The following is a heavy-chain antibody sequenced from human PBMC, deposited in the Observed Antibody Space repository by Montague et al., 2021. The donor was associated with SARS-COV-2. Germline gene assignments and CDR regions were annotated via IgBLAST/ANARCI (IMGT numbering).Heavy chain of an antibody. CDR2: ISSSEST. V-gene: IGHV4-39*07. CDR3: ERDGSLRFVLLICPRHYYGGFDI. Sequence: SETLSLTCRGPSLRCRGTQSQIGRAHVCPPDAQESIMPISSSESTYYNPSLKSRVTISVDTSKNQFSLKLSSVTAADTAVYYCERDGSLRFVLLICPRHYYGGFDIWGQGTTVTVSS. CDR1: RCRGTQS. J-gene: IGHJ3*02. D-gene: IGHD4-23*01.